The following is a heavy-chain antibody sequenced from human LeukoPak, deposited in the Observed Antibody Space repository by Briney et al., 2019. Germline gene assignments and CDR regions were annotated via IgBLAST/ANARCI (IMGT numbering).Heavy chain of an antibody. CDR1: GGSISSYY. V-gene: IGHV4-4*07. CDR3: ARDLGGRYCSSTSCYDQNWFDP. D-gene: IGHD2-2*01. CDR2: IYTSGST. Sequence: LETLSLTCTVSGGSISSYYWSWIRQPAGKGLEWIGRIYTSGSTNYNPSLKSRVTMSVDTSKNQFSLKLSSVTAADTAVYYCARDLGGRYCSSTSCYDQNWFDPWGQGTLVTVSS. J-gene: IGHJ5*02.